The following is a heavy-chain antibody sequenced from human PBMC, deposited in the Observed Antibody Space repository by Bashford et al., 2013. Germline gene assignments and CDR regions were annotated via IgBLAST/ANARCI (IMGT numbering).Heavy chain of an antibody. CDR2: IYYSGST. CDR1: GGSISSYY. V-gene: IGHV4-59*01. CDR3: AREFHTCSGGSCYSSWFDP. J-gene: IGHJ5*02. D-gene: IGHD2-15*01. Sequence: RPLLYSSETLSLTCTVSGGSISSYYWSWIRQPPGKGLEWIGYIYYSGSTNYNPSLKSRVTISVDTSKNQFSLKLSSVTAADTAVYYCAREFHTCSGGSCYSSWFDPWGQGTLVAVSS.